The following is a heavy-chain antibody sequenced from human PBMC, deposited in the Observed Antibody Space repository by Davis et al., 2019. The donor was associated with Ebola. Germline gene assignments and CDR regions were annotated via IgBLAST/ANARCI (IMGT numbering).Heavy chain of an antibody. CDR2: ISGSGGST. Sequence: GESLKISCAASGFTFSSYAMSWVRQAPGKGLEWVSAISGSGGSTYYADSVKGRFTISRDNSKNTLYLQMNSLRAEDTAVYYCAKRPGDIVVVVAAPYYYGMDVWGQGTTVTVSS. CDR3: AKRPGDIVVVVAAPYYYGMDV. D-gene: IGHD2-15*01. CDR1: GFTFSSYA. J-gene: IGHJ6*02. V-gene: IGHV3-23*01.